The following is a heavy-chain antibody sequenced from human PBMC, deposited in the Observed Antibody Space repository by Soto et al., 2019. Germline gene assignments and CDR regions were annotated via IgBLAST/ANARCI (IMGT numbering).Heavy chain of an antibody. Sequence: ASVKVSCKASGYTFTSYAMHWVRQAPGQRLEWMGWINAYNGNTKYSQKFQGRVTMTTDTSTSTAYMELRSLRSDDTAVYYCARDRLDLLYYDFWSGPLGYWGQGTLVTSPQ. V-gene: IGHV1-3*01. CDR2: INAYNGNT. CDR3: ARDRLDLLYYDFWSGPLGY. D-gene: IGHD3-3*01. CDR1: GYTFTSYA. J-gene: IGHJ4*02.